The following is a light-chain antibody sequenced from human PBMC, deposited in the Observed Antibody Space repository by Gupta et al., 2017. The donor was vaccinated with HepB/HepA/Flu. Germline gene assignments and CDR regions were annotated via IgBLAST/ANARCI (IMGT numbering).Light chain of an antibody. CDR2: DVS. Sequence: QSALTQPASVSGSPGPSITISCTGTSSDVGGYKYVSWYQQHPGKAPKLMIYDVSNRPSGVSNRFSGSKSGNTASLTISGLQAEEEADYYCSSYTSSSTLVVFGGGTKLTVL. V-gene: IGLV2-14*03. CDR3: SSYTSSSTLVV. J-gene: IGLJ2*01. CDR1: SSDVGGYKY.